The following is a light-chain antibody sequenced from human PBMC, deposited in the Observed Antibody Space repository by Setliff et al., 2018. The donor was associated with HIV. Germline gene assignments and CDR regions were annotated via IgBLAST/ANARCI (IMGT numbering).Light chain of an antibody. CDR3: SSYAGSNNFKV. J-gene: IGLJ2*01. CDR1: SSDVGGYNY. V-gene: IGLV2-8*01. Sequence: SVLTQPPSASGSPGQSVTISCTGTSSDVGGYNYVAWYQQHPGKAPKLMIYEVSKRPSGVPDRFSGSKSGNTASLTVSGLQAEDEADYYCSSYAGSNNFKVFGGGTQLTVL. CDR2: EVS.